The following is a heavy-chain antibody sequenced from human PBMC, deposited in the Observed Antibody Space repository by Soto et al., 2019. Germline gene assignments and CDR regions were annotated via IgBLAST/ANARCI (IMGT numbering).Heavy chain of an antibody. CDR2: IYYSGST. D-gene: IGHD2-15*01. CDR3: ASRYCSGGSCYTGGHFQH. V-gene: IGHV4-39*01. Sequence: SETLSLTCTVSGGSISSSSYYWGWIRQPPGKGLEWIGSIYYSGSTYYNPSLKSRVTISVDTSKNQFSLKLSSVTAADTAVYYCASRYCSGGSCYTGGHFQHWGQGTLVTVSS. CDR1: GGSISSSSYY. J-gene: IGHJ1*01.